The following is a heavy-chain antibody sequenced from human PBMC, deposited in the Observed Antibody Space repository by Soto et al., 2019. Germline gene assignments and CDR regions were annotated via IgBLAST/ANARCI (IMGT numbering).Heavy chain of an antibody. D-gene: IGHD5-18*01. J-gene: IGHJ4*02. CDR3: STCSGFSYGTELY. CDR1: GYSFTSYW. CDR2: IDPSDSYT. Sequence: GASLKISCKGSGYSFTSYWISWVRQMPGKGLEWMGRIDPSDSYTNYSPSFQGHVTISADKSISTAYLQWSSLKASDTAMYYCSTCSGFSYGTELYWGQGTLVTVSS. V-gene: IGHV5-10-1*01.